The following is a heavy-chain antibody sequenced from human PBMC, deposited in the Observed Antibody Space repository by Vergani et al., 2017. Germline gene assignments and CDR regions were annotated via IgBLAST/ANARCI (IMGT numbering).Heavy chain of an antibody. J-gene: IGHJ4*02. Sequence: QVQLVQSGAEVKKPGASVKVSCKASGYTFTSYYVHWVRQAPGQGLEWMGIIDPSGGSTNYAQKFQGRVTMTRDTSTSTVYMEVSSLRSEDTAVYYCARVNVPWFFDYWGQGTLVTVSS. V-gene: IGHV1-46*01. CDR1: GYTFTSYY. CDR3: ARVNVPWFFDY. CDR2: IDPSGGST. D-gene: IGHD3-22*01.